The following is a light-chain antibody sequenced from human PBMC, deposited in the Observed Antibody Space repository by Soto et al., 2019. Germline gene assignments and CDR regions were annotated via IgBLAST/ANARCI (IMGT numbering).Light chain of an antibody. CDR3: QSYDSSLGGWV. Sequence: QSVLTQPPSVSGAPGQRVTISCTGSSSNIGTGYDVHWYQQLPGTAPKLLIYGNSNRPSGVPDRFSGSRSDTSASLAITGLQAGDEADYYCQSYDSSLGGWVFGGGTKLTVL. CDR1: SSNIGTGYD. J-gene: IGLJ3*02. CDR2: GNS. V-gene: IGLV1-40*01.